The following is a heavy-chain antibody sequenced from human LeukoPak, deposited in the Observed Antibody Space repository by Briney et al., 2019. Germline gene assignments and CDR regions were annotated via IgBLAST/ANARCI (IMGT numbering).Heavy chain of an antibody. CDR3: ARLYSSAWFGRYFDS. V-gene: IGHV4-59*08. CDR1: GGSISSYY. CDR2: IYYSGST. J-gene: IGHJ4*02. Sequence: SETLSLTCTVSGGSISSYYWSWIRQPPGKGLEGIGTIYYSGSTYYNPSLKSAVIISVDTSKNQFSLKLTSVTAADTAVYFCARLYSSAWFGRYFDSWGQGTLVTVSS. D-gene: IGHD6-19*01.